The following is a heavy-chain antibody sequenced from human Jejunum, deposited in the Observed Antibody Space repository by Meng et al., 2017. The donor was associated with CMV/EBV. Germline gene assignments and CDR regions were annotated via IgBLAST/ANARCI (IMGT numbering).Heavy chain of an antibody. J-gene: IGHJ4*02. CDR1: AFTFSRSG. Sequence: RLSCAASAFTFSRSGVHWVRQAPGKGLEWVAFIRSDDRDKYYADSVKGRFTISSDNSKNILYLQMNSLRVEDTAVYYCAKDRVPEDWGQGTLVTVSS. CDR2: IRSDDRDK. CDR3: AKDRVPED. V-gene: IGHV3-30*02.